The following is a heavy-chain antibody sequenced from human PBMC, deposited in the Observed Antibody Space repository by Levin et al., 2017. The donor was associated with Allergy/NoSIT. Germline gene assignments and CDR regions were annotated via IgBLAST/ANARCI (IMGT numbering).Heavy chain of an antibody. CDR3: ARGPRAAFTVTPANYDDYMDV. V-gene: IGHV1-2*06. Sequence: ASVKVSCKASGYTFTGYYMHWVRQAPGQGLEWMGRINPNSGGTNYAQKFQGRVTMTRDTSISTAYMELSRLRSDDTAVYYCARGPRAAFTVTPANYDDYMDVWGKGTTVTVSS. J-gene: IGHJ6*03. D-gene: IGHD4-17*01. CDR2: INPNSGGT. CDR1: GYTFTGYY.